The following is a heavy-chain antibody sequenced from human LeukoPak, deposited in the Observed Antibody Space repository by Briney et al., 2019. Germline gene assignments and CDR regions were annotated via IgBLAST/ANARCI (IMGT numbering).Heavy chain of an antibody. CDR1: GGSFSGYY. D-gene: IGHD2-2*02. CDR3: ARDSSSYCSSTSCYTGHYYYGMDV. Sequence: SETLSLTCAVYGGSFSGYYWSWIRQPPGKGLEWIGEINHSGSTNYNPSLKSRVTISVDTSKNQFSLKLSSVTAADTAVYYCARDSSSYCSSTSCYTGHYYYGMDVWGQGTTVTVSS. V-gene: IGHV4-34*01. J-gene: IGHJ6*02. CDR2: INHSGST.